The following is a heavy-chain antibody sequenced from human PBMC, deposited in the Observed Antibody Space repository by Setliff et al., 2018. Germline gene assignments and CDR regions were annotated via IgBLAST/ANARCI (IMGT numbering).Heavy chain of an antibody. J-gene: IGHJ3*02. CDR1: GGSISSSSYY. Sequence: SETLSLTCTVSGGSISSSSYYWGWIRQPPGKGLEWIGSIYYSGSTYYNPSLKSRVTISVDTSKNQFSLKLSSVTAADTAVYYCARRRLYSSSWFEGAFDIWGQGTRVTVS. V-gene: IGHV4-39*01. CDR2: IYYSGST. D-gene: IGHD6-13*01. CDR3: ARRRLYSSSWFEGAFDI.